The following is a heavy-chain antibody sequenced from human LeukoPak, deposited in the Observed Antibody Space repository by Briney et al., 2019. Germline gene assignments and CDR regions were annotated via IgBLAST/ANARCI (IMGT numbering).Heavy chain of an antibody. Sequence: ASVKVSCKASGGTFSSYAISWVRQAPGQGLEWMGGIIPIFGTTNYAQKFQGRVTITADESTSTAYMELSSLRSEDTAVYYCARSGPDAFDIWGQGTMVTVSS. J-gene: IGHJ3*02. V-gene: IGHV1-69*13. CDR2: IIPIFGTT. D-gene: IGHD3-10*01. CDR1: GGTFSSYA. CDR3: ARSGPDAFDI.